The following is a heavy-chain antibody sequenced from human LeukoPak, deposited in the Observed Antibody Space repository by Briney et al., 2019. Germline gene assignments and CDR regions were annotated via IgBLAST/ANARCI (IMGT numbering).Heavy chain of an antibody. D-gene: IGHD3-16*01. CDR1: GFTFSSSG. CDR2: VSNSGDSA. J-gene: IGHJ3*02. CDR3: AKNTAPLGGAFDI. Sequence: GGSLRLSCAASGFTFSSSGMSWVRQAPGKGLDWVAAVSNSGDSAYYADSVKGQFTISRDNSKNTLYLQMKSLRAEDTALYYCAKNTAPLGGAFDIWGQGTMVTVSS. V-gene: IGHV3-23*01.